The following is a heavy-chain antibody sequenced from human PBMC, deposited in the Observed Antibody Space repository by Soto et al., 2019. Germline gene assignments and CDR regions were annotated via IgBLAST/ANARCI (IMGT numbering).Heavy chain of an antibody. CDR2: IKQDGSEI. J-gene: IGHJ6*02. V-gene: IGHV3-7*03. CDR3: ARNWREDYYGMDV. D-gene: IGHD1-26*01. CDR1: GFTLNNYF. Sequence: GGSLRLSCAASGFTLNNYFMSWVRQAPGKGLEWVANIKQDGSEIYYVDSVKGRFTISRDNAKNSLYLQMSGLRAEDTAVYYCARNWREDYYGMDVWGQGTTVTVSS.